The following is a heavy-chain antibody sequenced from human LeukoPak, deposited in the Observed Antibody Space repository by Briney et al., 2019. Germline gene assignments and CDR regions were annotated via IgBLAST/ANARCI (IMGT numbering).Heavy chain of an antibody. J-gene: IGHJ6*02. CDR2: IIPIFGTA. CDR1: GGTFSSYD. Sequence: SVKVSCKASGGTFSSYDISWVRQAPGQGLEWMGGIIPIFGTANYAQKFQGRVTITADESTSTAYMELSSLRSEDTAVYYCATDHSTMVRGVSLRYGMDVWGQGTTVTVSS. CDR3: ATDHSTMVRGVSLRYGMDV. V-gene: IGHV1-69*01. D-gene: IGHD3-10*01.